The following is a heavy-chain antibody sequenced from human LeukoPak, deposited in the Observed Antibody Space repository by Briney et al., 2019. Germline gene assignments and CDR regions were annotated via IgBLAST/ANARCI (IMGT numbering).Heavy chain of an antibody. V-gene: IGHV4-34*01. Sequence: PSETLSLTCAVYGGSFSGYYWSWIRQPPGKGLEWIGEINHSGGTNYNPSLKSRVTISVDTSKNQFSLKLSSVTAADTAVYYCARHSKAAAGRIDYWGQGTLVTVSS. CDR3: ARHSKAAAGRIDY. CDR1: GGSFSGYY. D-gene: IGHD6-13*01. CDR2: INHSGGT. J-gene: IGHJ4*02.